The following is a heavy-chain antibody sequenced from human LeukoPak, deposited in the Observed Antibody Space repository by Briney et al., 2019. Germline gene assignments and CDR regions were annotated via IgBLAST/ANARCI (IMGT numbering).Heavy chain of an antibody. CDR3: ARDFRSSRLFDP. Sequence: SETLSLTCTVSGGSISSSSYYWGWIRQPPGKGLEWIGSIYYSGSTYYNPSLKSRVTISVDTSKNQFSLKLSSVTAADTAVYYCARDFRSSRLFDPWGQGTLVTVSS. CDR2: IYYSGST. CDR1: GGSISSSSYY. J-gene: IGHJ5*02. V-gene: IGHV4-39*07. D-gene: IGHD6-6*01.